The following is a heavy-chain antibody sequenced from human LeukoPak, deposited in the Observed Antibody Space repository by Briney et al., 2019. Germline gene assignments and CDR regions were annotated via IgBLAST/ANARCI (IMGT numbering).Heavy chain of an antibody. CDR1: GCSFTNYW. CDR2: IYPGDSDT. D-gene: IGHD5-12*01. J-gene: IGHJ4*02. Sequence: GESLKISCKGSGCSFTNYWIGWVRQMPGKGLEWMGIIYPGDSDTRYSPSFQGQVTISADKFLTTAYLQWSSLEASDSAMYYCARRDSGFEFFDYWGQGTLVTVSS. CDR3: ARRDSGFEFFDY. V-gene: IGHV5-51*01.